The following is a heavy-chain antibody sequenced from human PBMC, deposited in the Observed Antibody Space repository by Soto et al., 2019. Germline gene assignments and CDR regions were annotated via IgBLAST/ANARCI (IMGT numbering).Heavy chain of an antibody. J-gene: IGHJ6*02. CDR2: ISAYNGNT. D-gene: IGHD6-19*01. V-gene: IGHV1-18*01. Sequence: ASVKVSCKASGYTFTGYGISWVRQAPGQGLEWMGWISAYNGNTNYAQKLQGRVTMTTDTSTSTAYMELRSLRSDDTAVYYCARASARIAVAGQYYYYYGMDVRGQGTKVTVSS. CDR3: ARASARIAVAGQYYYYYGMDV. CDR1: GYTFTGYG.